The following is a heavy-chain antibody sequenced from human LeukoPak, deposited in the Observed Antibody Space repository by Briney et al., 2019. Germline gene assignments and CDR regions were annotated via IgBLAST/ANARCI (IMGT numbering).Heavy chain of an antibody. D-gene: IGHD3-16*01. V-gene: IGHV1-46*01. CDR1: GYTFSIYY. CDR3: ARDRKPYLEALRRGDYLDY. J-gene: IGHJ4*02. Sequence: ASVKVSCKASGYTFSIYYMHWVRQAPGQGLEWMGKINPSGGSIRYAQKFQGRVTMTRDMSTSTVYMELSSLRSEDTALYYCARDRKPYLEALRRGDYLDYRGQGTLVTVSS. CDR2: INPSGGSI.